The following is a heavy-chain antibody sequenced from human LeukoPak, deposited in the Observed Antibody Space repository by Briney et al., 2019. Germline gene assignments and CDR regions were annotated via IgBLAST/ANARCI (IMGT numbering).Heavy chain of an antibody. CDR3: AKRGGSGSYYFDY. Sequence: GGSLRLSCAASGFTFSSYAMSWVRQAPGKGLEWVSAISGSGGSTYYADSVKGRFTISRDNSKNTLYLQMNSLRVEDTAVYYCAKRGGSGSYYFDYWGQGTLVTVSS. J-gene: IGHJ4*02. CDR1: GFTFSSYA. CDR2: ISGSGGST. D-gene: IGHD3-10*01. V-gene: IGHV3-23*01.